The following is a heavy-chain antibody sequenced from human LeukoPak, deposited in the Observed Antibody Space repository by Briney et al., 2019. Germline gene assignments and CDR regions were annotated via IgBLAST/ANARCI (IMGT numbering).Heavy chain of an antibody. CDR3: AREVFEGQRQSDAFDV. CDR1: GFTFSSHW. CDR2: VNGPGDWT. D-gene: IGHD6-25*01. Sequence: GGSLRLSCAASGFTFSSHWMHWVRQAPGEGLVWVSRVNGPGDWTHYADSVRGRFIISRDNAENTISVQMNNLRAEDTAVYFCAREVFEGQRQSDAFDVWGQGTMVTVSS. J-gene: IGHJ3*01. V-gene: IGHV3-74*01.